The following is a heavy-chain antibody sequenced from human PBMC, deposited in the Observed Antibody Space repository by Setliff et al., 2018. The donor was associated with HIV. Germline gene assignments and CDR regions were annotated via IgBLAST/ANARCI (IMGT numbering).Heavy chain of an antibody. Sequence: PSETLSLTCSVSGGSISSGNYYWGWTRQPAGKGLEWIGHIYTDGTIKYNPSLKSRLTISLDTSKNQFSLKLNSVTAADTAVYYCERGGRRTGHSYTWFDPWGQGTLVTVSS. CDR1: GGSISSGNYY. J-gene: IGHJ5*02. CDR3: ERGGRRTGHSYTWFDP. V-gene: IGHV4-61*09. D-gene: IGHD3-16*01. CDR2: IYTDGTI.